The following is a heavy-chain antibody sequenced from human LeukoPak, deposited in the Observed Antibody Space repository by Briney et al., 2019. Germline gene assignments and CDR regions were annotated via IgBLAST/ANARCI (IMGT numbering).Heavy chain of an antibody. J-gene: IGHJ4*02. CDR1: GGSISSGGYY. CDR2: ICYSGST. CDR3: ARDRGYGNSPFGLDY. Sequence: PSETLSLTCTVSGGSISSGGYYWSWIRQHPGKGLEWIGYICYSGSTYYNPSLKSRVTISVDTSKNQFTLKLSSVTAADTAVYYCARDRGYGNSPFGLDYWGQGTLVTVSS. V-gene: IGHV4-31*03. D-gene: IGHD4-23*01.